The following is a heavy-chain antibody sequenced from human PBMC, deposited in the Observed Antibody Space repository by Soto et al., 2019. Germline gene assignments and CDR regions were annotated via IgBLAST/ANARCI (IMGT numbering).Heavy chain of an antibody. D-gene: IGHD5-12*01. CDR1: GGSISSGGYS. V-gene: IGHV4-30-2*01. J-gene: IGHJ4*02. CDR2: INHSGST. CDR3: ARGRWLRSSFDY. Sequence: PSETLSLTCAVSGGSISSGGYSWSWIRQPPGKGLEWIGEINHSGSTNYNPSLKSRVTISVDTSKNQFSLKLSSVTAADTAVYYCARGRWLRSSFDYWGQGTLVTVSS.